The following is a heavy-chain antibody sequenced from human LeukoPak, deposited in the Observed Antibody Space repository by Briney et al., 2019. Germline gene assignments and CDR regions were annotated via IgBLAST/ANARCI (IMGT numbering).Heavy chain of an antibody. CDR1: GYTFTSYY. Sequence: GASVKVSCKASGYTFTSYYMHWVRQAPGQVLEWMGIINPSGGSTSYAQKFQGRVTMTRDTSTSTVYMELSSLRSEDTAVYYCARGVTTVTTGGFYFDYWGQGTLVTVSS. CDR2: INPSGGST. D-gene: IGHD4-17*01. CDR3: ARGVTTVTTGGFYFDY. J-gene: IGHJ4*02. V-gene: IGHV1-46*01.